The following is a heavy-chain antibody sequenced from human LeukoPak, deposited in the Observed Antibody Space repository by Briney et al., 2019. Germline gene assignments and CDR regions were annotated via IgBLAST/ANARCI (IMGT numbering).Heavy chain of an antibody. D-gene: IGHD5-12*01. CDR1: GGSFSSYY. V-gene: IGHV4-39*01. CDR3: ARTGYSGYGTQVH. J-gene: IGHJ4*02. CDR2: IHNSGRS. Sequence: PSETLSLTCAVYGGSFSSYYWGWIRQPPGKGLEWIGSIHNSGRSSYNLSLKSRLTISVDTSKNQFSLKLSSVTAADTAVYYCARTGYSGYGTQVHWGQGTLVTVSS.